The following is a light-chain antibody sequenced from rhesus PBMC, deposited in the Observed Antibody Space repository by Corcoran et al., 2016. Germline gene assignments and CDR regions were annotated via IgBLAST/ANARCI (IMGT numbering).Light chain of an antibody. J-gene: IGKJ1*01. V-gene: IGKV3-40*03. Sequence: EIVMTQSPATLSLSPGETATLSCRASQSVGTYLAWYQQQPGQAPKLLVHSAFFRATGIPDRFSGSGSRTDFTLTLTSLEPEDVGVYHCQQYNDLLPTFGQGTKVEIK. CDR3: QQYNDLLPT. CDR2: SAF. CDR1: QSVGTY.